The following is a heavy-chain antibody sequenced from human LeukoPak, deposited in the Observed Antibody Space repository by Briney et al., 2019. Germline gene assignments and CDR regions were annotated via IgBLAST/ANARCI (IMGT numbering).Heavy chain of an antibody. V-gene: IGHV4-59*02. D-gene: IGHD4-17*01. J-gene: IGHJ3*02. Sequence: RSSETLSLTCTVSGGSVSNYYWSWIRQPPGKGLEWIGYIYYSGSTNYNPSLKSRVTISVDTSKNQFSLKLSSVTAADTAVYYCARESPAVTAAFDIWGQGTMVTVSS. CDR3: ARESPAVTAAFDI. CDR1: GGSVSNYY. CDR2: IYYSGST.